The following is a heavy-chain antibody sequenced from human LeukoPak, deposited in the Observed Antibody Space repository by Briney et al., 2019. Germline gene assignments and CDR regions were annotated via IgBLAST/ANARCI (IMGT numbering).Heavy chain of an antibody. CDR3: ARDLKDDYPEDVLDI. CDR1: GFTFSSYE. CDR2: ISSSGSTI. V-gene: IGHV3-48*03. D-gene: IGHD4-11*01. Sequence: PGGSLRLSCAASGFTFSSYEMNWVRQAPGKGLEWVSYISSSGSTIYYADSVKGRFTISRDNAKNALYLQMNSLRVEDTAVYYCARDLKDDYPEDVLDIWGQGTMVTVSS. J-gene: IGHJ3*02.